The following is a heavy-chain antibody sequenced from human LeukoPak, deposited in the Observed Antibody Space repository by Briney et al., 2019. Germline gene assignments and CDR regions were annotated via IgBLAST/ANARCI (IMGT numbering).Heavy chain of an antibody. CDR1: GYTFTTYY. CDR3: ARNSGESIAARPGDLDY. CDR2: INPSGGST. V-gene: IGHV1-46*01. Sequence: GATVKISCKASGYTFTTYYLHWVRQAPGQGLEWMGIINPSGGSTSYAQKFQGRVTMTRDTPTSTVYMELSSLRSEDTAVYYCARNSGESIAARPGDLDYWGQGTLVTVSS. J-gene: IGHJ4*02. D-gene: IGHD6-6*01.